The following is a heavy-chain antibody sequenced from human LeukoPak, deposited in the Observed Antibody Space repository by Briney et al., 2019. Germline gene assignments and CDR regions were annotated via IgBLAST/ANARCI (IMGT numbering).Heavy chain of an antibody. CDR2: ISAYNGNT. J-gene: IGHJ4*02. V-gene: IGHV1-18*04. Sequence: ASVKVSCKASGYTFTSYGISWVRQAPGQGLEWMGWISAYNGNTNYAQKLQGRVTMTRDTSTSTAYMELMSLRSDDTAVYYCARVLVVPAAPGGELYYFDYWAQGTLVTVSS. CDR1: GYTFTSYG. D-gene: IGHD2-2*01. CDR3: ARVLVVPAAPGGELYYFDY.